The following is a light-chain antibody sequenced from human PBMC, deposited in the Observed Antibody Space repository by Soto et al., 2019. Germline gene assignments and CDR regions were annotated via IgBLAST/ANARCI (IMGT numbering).Light chain of an antibody. V-gene: IGKV4-1*01. CDR3: QQYESTPPT. J-gene: IGKJ2*01. Sequence: DIVMTQSPDSLAVSLGERATINCKSSQRVLYSSNNKHYLAWYQQRPGQPPKLLIYWASTRESGVPDRFSGSGSGTDFTLTITSLQAEDVAVYYCQQYESTPPTFGQGTKLEIK. CDR1: QRVLYSSNNKHY. CDR2: WAS.